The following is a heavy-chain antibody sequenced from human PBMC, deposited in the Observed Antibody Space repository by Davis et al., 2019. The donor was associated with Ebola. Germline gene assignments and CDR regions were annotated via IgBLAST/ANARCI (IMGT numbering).Heavy chain of an antibody. D-gene: IGHD5/OR15-5a*01. V-gene: IGHV3-21*04. J-gene: IGHJ4*02. CDR1: GFT. Sequence: GESLKISCAASGFTWVRQAPGKGLEWVSSISSSSSYIYYADSVKGRFTISRDNAKNSLYLQMNSLRAEDTAVYYCARDWSTISTYWGQGTLVTVSS. CDR3: ARDWSTISTY. CDR2: ISSSSSYI.